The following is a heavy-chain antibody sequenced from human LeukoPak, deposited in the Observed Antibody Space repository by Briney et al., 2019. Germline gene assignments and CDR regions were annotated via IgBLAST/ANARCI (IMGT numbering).Heavy chain of an antibody. Sequence: ASVKVSCKASGYTFTDYYMHWVRQAPGQGLEWMGWINPKSGDTRYAQKFQGRVTMTRDTSITTAYMDLSSLRSDNTAVYYCAREWDYYAFWGQGTLVTVSS. CDR2: INPKSGDT. V-gene: IGHV1-2*02. J-gene: IGHJ4*02. CDR1: GYTFTDYY. CDR3: AREWDYYAF.